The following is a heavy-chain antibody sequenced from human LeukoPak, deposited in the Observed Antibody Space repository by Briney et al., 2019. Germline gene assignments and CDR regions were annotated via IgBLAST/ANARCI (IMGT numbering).Heavy chain of an antibody. CDR2: MNPNSGNT. J-gene: IGHJ6*02. CDR1: GYTFTSYD. CDR3: ARGGSGSFDLYYYYYGMDV. Sequence: ASVKVSCKASGYTFTSYDINWVRQATGQGLEWMGWMNPNSGNTGYAQKFQGRVTMTRNTSISTAYMELSSLRSEDTAVYYCARGGSGSFDLYYYYYGMDVWGQGTTVTVSS. D-gene: IGHD3-10*01. V-gene: IGHV1-8*01.